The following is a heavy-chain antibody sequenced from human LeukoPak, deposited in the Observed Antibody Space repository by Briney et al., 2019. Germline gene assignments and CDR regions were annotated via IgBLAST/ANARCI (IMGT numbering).Heavy chain of an antibody. CDR3: ARDRTIAAAGTPDY. D-gene: IGHD6-13*01. Sequence: ASVKVSCKASGYTFTSYGISWVRQAPGQGLEWMGWISAYNGNTNYAQKLQGRVTMTTDTSTNTAYMELRSLRSDDTAVYYCARDRTIAAAGTPDYWGQGTPVTVSS. J-gene: IGHJ4*02. CDR1: GYTFTSYG. V-gene: IGHV1-18*01. CDR2: ISAYNGNT.